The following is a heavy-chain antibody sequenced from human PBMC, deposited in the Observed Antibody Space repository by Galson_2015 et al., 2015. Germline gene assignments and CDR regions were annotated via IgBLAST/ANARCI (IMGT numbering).Heavy chain of an antibody. CDR1: GGSFSGYY. D-gene: IGHD2-8*01. V-gene: IGHV4-34*01. CDR2: INHSGST. Sequence: SETLSLTCAVYGGSFSGYYWSWIRQPPGKGLEWIGEINHSGSTNYNPSLKSRVTISVDTSKNQFSLKLSSVTAADTAVYYCARGHGGIVLIFSLRRWFDPWGQGTLVTVSS. CDR3: ARGHGGIVLIFSLRRWFDP. J-gene: IGHJ5*02.